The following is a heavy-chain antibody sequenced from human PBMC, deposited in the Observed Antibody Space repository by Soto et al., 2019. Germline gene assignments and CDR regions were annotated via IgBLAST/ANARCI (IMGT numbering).Heavy chain of an antibody. V-gene: IGHV4-59*01. Sequence: QVQLQESGPGLVKPSETLSLTCTVSGGSISSYYWSWIRQPPGKGLEWIGYIYYSGSTTYNPSLKCRVTISVDTSKNQFALKLSSVTAADTAVYYCARVSGGYGYGSWFDPWGQGTLVTVSS. J-gene: IGHJ5*02. CDR3: ARVSGGYGYGSWFDP. CDR2: IYYSGST. D-gene: IGHD5-18*01. CDR1: GGSISSYY.